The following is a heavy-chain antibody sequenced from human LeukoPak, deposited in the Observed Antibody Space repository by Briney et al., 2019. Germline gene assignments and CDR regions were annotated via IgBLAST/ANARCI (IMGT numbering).Heavy chain of an antibody. J-gene: IGHJ4*02. Sequence: SETLSLTCTVSGDSITNNYWSWIRQPPGKGLEWIGNIHYSGSINYNPSLKSRVIISADTSKNQFFLSLSSVTAADTAVYYCTRVVPNGYSDYWGQGTLVTASS. CDR2: IHYSGSI. V-gene: IGHV4-59*01. CDR1: GDSITNNY. D-gene: IGHD2-8*01. CDR3: TRVVPNGYSDY.